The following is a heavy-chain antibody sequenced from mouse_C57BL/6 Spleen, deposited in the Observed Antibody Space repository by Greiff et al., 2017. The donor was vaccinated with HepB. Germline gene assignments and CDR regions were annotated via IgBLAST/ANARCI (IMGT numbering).Heavy chain of an antibody. V-gene: IGHV5-6*01. J-gene: IGHJ4*01. CDR2: ISSGGSYT. CDR3: ARPRLLRSPYAMDY. D-gene: IGHD1-1*01. CDR1: GFTFSSYG. Sequence: DVHLVESGGDLVKPGGSLKLSCAASGFTFSSYGMSWVRQTPDKRLEWVATISSGGSYTYYPDSVKGRFTISRDNAKNTLYLQMSSLKSEDTAMYYCARPRLLRSPYAMDYWGQGTSVTVSS.